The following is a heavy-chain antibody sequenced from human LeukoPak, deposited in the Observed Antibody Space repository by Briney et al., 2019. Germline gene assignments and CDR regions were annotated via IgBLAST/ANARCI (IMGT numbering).Heavy chain of an antibody. Sequence: GGSLRLSCAASGFTFSSYSMNWVRQAPGKGLEWVSSISSSSSYIYYADSVKGRFTISRDNAKNSLYLQMNSLRAEDTAVYYCASDGGRYYDSSGYFTGNYWGQGNLVTVSS. V-gene: IGHV3-21*01. J-gene: IGHJ4*02. CDR1: GFTFSSYS. CDR2: ISSSSSYI. D-gene: IGHD3-22*01. CDR3: ASDGGRYYDSSGYFTGNY.